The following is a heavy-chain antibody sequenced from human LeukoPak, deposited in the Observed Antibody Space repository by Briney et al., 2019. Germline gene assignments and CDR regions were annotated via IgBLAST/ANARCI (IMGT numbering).Heavy chain of an antibody. CDR1: GYTFTSYA. D-gene: IGHD5-18*01. CDR2: INAGNGNT. J-gene: IGHJ4*02. Sequence: ASVKVSCKASGYTFTSYAMHWVRQAPGQRLEWMGWINAGNGNTKYSQKFQGRVTITRDTSASTAYMELSSLRSEDTAVYYCARDSVSGGVVVKYSYGPFDYWGQGTLVTVSS. CDR3: ARDSVSGGVVVKYSYGPFDY. V-gene: IGHV1-3*01.